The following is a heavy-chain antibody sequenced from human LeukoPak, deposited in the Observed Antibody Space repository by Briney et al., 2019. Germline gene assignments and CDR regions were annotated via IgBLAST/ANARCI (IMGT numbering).Heavy chain of an antibody. D-gene: IGHD3-3*01. CDR2: IRGSGGST. Sequence: PGGSLRLSCAASGFTFSIYAMSWVRQAPGKGLEWVSAIRGSGGSTYYADSVKGLLTIARDNSKNTLYLQMNSLRADDTAVYYCAIAPGVVPATRYYYYMDVWGKGTTVTVSS. V-gene: IGHV3-23*01. CDR3: AIAPGVVPATRYYYYMDV. CDR1: GFTFSIYA. J-gene: IGHJ6*03.